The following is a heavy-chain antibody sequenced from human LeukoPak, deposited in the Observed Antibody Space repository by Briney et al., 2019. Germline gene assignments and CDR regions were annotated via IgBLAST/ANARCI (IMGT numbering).Heavy chain of an antibody. V-gene: IGHV4-39*01. D-gene: IGHD2/OR15-2a*01. CDR1: GGSISSGSYY. Sequence: SETLSLTCSVSGGSISSGSYYWGWIRQPPGKGLEWIESLYYRGTTYYSPSLESRVTISVDTSKNQFSLKLSSVTAADTAVYYCATGSSIYYYYYYMDVWGKGTTVTVSS. CDR3: ATGSSIYYYYYYMDV. J-gene: IGHJ6*03. CDR2: LYYRGTT.